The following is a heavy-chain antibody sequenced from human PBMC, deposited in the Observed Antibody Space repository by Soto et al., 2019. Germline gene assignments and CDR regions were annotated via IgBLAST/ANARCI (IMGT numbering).Heavy chain of an antibody. CDR3: VGAWADTAAGGGEYYGMDV. CDR2: IYSGGGT. Sequence: GGSLRLSCAASGFSVSSNFISWVRQAPGKGLEWVSIIYSGGGTDYGDSVKSRFTVSRDTLKNKVSLQMNSLRAEDTAVYYCVGAWADTAAGGGEYYGMDVWGQGTTVTVSS. CDR1: GFSVSSNF. D-gene: IGHD5-18*01. V-gene: IGHV3-53*01. J-gene: IGHJ6*02.